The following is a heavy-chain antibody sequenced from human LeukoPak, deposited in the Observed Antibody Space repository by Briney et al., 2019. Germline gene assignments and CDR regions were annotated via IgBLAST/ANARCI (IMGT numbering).Heavy chain of an antibody. CDR3: AKDSLPHLRYFDRLVDY. CDR1: GFTFSSYW. D-gene: IGHD3-9*01. Sequence: PGGSLRLSCAASGFTFSSYWMHWVRQAPGKGLVWVSRINSDGSSTSYADSVKGRFTISRDNAKNTLYLQMNSLRAEDTAVYYCAKDSLPHLRYFDRLVDYWGQGTLVTVSS. V-gene: IGHV3-74*01. J-gene: IGHJ4*02. CDR2: INSDGSST.